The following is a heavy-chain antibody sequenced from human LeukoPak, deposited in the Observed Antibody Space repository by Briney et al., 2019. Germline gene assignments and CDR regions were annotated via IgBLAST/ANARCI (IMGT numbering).Heavy chain of an antibody. CDR3: TTGYDSSGYFREYYFDY. V-gene: IGHV3-15*01. CDR2: IKSTTDGGTT. CDR1: GFTFSNAW. J-gene: IGHJ4*02. D-gene: IGHD3-22*01. Sequence: GGSLRLSCAASGFTFSNAWMSWVRQAPGKGLEWVGRIKSTTDGGTTDYAAPVKGRFTISRDDSKNTLYLQMNSLKTEDTAVYYCTTGYDSSGYFREYYFDYWGQGTLVTVSS.